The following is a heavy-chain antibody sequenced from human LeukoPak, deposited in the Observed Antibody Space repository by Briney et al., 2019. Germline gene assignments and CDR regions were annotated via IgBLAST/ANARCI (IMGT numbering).Heavy chain of an antibody. CDR2: LPPDELDI. D-gene: IGHD2-2*01. CDR3: AKDWCSSTSCYEGVDAFDI. J-gene: IGHJ3*02. Sequence: GGSLRLSCAASGFTYTNYWMHWVRQAPGMGLVWVSRLPPDELDIIYADSVKGRFTVSRDNAKNTVYLQMNNLRAEDTAVYYCAKDWCSSTSCYEGVDAFDIWGQGTMVTVSS. V-gene: IGHV3-74*01. CDR1: GFTYTNYW.